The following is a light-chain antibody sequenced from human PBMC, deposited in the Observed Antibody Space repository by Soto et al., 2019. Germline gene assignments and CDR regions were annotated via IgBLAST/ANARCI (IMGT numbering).Light chain of an antibody. Sequence: EIVLTQSPATLSLSPGERATLSCRASQSVNNYLAWYQQKPGQPPRLLIYDASNRATGIPARFSGSGSGTDFTLTVNSLQAEDVAIYYCQQYYGMPPITFGQGTRLEIK. J-gene: IGKJ5*01. CDR2: DAS. CDR1: QSVNNY. V-gene: IGKV3-11*01. CDR3: QQYYGMPPIT.